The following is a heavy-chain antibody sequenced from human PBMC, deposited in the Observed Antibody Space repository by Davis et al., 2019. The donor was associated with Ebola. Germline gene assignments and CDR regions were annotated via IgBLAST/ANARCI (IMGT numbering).Heavy chain of an antibody. CDR2: INPNSGGT. Sequence: ASVKVSCKASGYTFTGYYMHWVRQAPGQGLEWMGWINPNSGGTNYAQKCQGWGTMTRDPSISTAHMELSRLRSDDTAVYYCARGGAARNNWFDPWGQGTLVTVSS. J-gene: IGHJ5*02. V-gene: IGHV1-2*04. CDR1: GYTFTGYY. CDR3: ARGGAARNNWFDP. D-gene: IGHD6-6*01.